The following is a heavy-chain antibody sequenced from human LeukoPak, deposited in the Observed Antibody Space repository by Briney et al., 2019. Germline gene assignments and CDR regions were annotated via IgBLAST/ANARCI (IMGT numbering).Heavy chain of an antibody. CDR1: GGSFSGYY. CDR2: INHSGST. D-gene: IGHD3-10*01. CDR3: ARAGSGALRD. J-gene: IGHJ4*02. Sequence: SETLSLTCAVYGGSFSGYYWSWIRQPPGKGLEWIGEINHSGSTNYNPSLKSRVTISVDTSKNQFSLKLSSVTAADTAVYYCARAGSGALRDWGQGTLATVSS. V-gene: IGHV4-34*01.